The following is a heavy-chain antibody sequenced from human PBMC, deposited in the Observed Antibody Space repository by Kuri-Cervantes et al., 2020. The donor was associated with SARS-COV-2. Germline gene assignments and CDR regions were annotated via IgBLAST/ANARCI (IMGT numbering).Heavy chain of an antibody. CDR3: AKRGCSSTSCSHYFDY. J-gene: IGHJ4*02. CDR1: GFTFSGHW. Sequence: GGSLRLSCAASGFTFSGHWIHWVRQAPGKGLEWVSYINDSGGSTYYADPVKGRFTISRDNSKNTLYVQMNSLRAEDTAVYYCAKRGCSSTSCSHYFDYWGQGTLVTVSS. D-gene: IGHD2-2*01. CDR2: INDSGGST. V-gene: IGHV3-23*01.